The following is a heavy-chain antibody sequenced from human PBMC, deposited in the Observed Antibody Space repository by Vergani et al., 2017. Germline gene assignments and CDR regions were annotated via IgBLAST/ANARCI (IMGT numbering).Heavy chain of an antibody. J-gene: IGHJ3*02. V-gene: IGHV1-69*13. Sequence: QVQLVQSGAEVKKPGSSVKVSCKASGGTFSSYAISWVRQAPGQGLEWMGRIIPIFGTANYAQKFQGRVTITADESTSTAYMELSSLRSEDTAVYYCAGEGALGYCSSTSWRGGDAFDIWGQGTMVTVSS. CDR1: GGTFSSYA. CDR3: AGEGALGYCSSTSWRGGDAFDI. CDR2: IIPIFGTA. D-gene: IGHD2-2*01.